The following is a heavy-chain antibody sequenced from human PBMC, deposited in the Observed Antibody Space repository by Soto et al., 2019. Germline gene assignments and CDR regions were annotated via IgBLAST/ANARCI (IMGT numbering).Heavy chain of an antibody. CDR3: ARTNSSSWHGAFDI. J-gene: IGHJ3*02. CDR1: GGSFRSYA. CDR2: IIPIFHTA. D-gene: IGHD6-13*01. Sequence: SVEVGCEACGGSFRSYAINWVRQAHGQGLEWMGGIIPIFHTAKYAQKFQGRLTITADESTSTAYMDLSSLRSDDTAVYYCARTNSSSWHGAFDIWGQGTMVTVSS. V-gene: IGHV1-69*13.